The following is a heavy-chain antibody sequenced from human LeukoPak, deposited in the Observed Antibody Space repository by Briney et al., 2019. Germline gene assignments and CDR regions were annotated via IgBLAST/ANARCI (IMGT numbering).Heavy chain of an antibody. CDR3: ARDKYGGNSNAFDI. D-gene: IGHD4-23*01. Sequence: GGSLRLSCAASGFTFSSYGMHWVRQAPGKGLEWVAIIWYDGSNKYYADSVKGRFTISRDNAKNTLYLQMNSLRAEDTAVYYCARDKYGGNSNAFDIWGQGTLVTVSS. CDR2: IWYDGSNK. V-gene: IGHV3-33*01. CDR1: GFTFSSYG. J-gene: IGHJ3*02.